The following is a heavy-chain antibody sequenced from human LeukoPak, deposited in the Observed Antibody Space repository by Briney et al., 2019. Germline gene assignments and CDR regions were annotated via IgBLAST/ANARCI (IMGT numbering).Heavy chain of an antibody. CDR2: LYYTGST. CDR1: GGSISSHY. CDR3: ARLGGYYPPFDY. J-gene: IGHJ4*02. V-gene: IGHV4-59*08. Sequence: SETLSLTCSVSGGSISSHYWSWIRQPPGKGLEWIGYLYYTGSTNYNPSLKSRVIISVDTSKNQFSLKLSSVTAADTALYYCARLGGYYPPFDYWGQGILVTVSS. D-gene: IGHD3-22*01.